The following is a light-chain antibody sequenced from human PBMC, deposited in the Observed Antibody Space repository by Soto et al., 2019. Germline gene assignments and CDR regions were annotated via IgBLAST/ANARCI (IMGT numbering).Light chain of an antibody. Sequence: STDNLSLYLGEDATLSCRASQSVSSYLAWYQQKPGQAPRLLIYGVSSRATGIPDRFSGSGSGTDFTLTISRLEPEDFAVYYCQQYVTSPLTFGGGTKV. CDR1: QSVSSY. V-gene: IGKV3-20*01. CDR3: QQYVTSPLT. J-gene: IGKJ4*01. CDR2: GVS.